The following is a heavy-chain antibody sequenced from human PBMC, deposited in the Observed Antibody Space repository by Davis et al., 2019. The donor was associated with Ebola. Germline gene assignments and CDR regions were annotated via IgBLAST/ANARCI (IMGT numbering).Heavy chain of an antibody. CDR1: GYNFPAYW. Sequence: GESLKISCKDSGYNFPAYWIAWVRQKPGKGLEWMGIIYPGDSDTRYSPSFQGQVTISADKSISSAYLQWSSLKASDTAMYYCARHVGGWRQLAGVDYWGQGTLVTVSS. CDR3: ARHVGGWRQLAGVDY. J-gene: IGHJ4*02. CDR2: IYPGDSDT. D-gene: IGHD5-24*01. V-gene: IGHV5-51*01.